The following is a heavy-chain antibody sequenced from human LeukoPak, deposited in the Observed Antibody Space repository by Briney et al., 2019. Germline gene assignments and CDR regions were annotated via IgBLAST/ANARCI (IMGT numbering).Heavy chain of an antibody. CDR3: VKDLQARELQTT. Sequence: GGSLRLSCSASGFIFSKYAMHWVRQAPGKGLGYVSAINDNGVSTFYADSVKGRFTISRDNSKNTLYLQMSSLRAGDTAVYYCVKDLQARELQTTWGQGTLVTVSS. CDR1: GFIFSKYA. V-gene: IGHV3-64D*06. J-gene: IGHJ5*02. D-gene: IGHD1-7*01. CDR2: INDNGVST.